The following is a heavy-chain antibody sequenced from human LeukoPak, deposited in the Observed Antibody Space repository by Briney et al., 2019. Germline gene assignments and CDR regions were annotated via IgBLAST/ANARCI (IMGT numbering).Heavy chain of an antibody. D-gene: IGHD6-13*01. J-gene: IGHJ3*02. V-gene: IGHV1-8*01. CDR1: GYTFTSYD. CDR2: MNPNSGNT. Sequence: ASVKVSCKASGYTFTSYDINWVRQATGQGLEWTGWMNPNSGNTGYAQKFQGRVTMTRNTSISTAYMELSSLRSEDTAVYYCARSDSSSWRDAFDIWGQGTMVTVSS. CDR3: ARSDSSSWRDAFDI.